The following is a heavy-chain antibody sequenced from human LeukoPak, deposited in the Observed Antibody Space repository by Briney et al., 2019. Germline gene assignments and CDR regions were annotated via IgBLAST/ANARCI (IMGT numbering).Heavy chain of an antibody. CDR3: AKVSGSYFDY. D-gene: IGHD1-26*01. Sequence: GGSLRLSCAASGFTFSSYWMTWVRQAPGKGLEYVSAISSNGGRTYYANSVKGRFTISRDNSKNTLYLQMNSLRAEDTAVYYCAKVSGSYFDYWGQGTLVTVSS. V-gene: IGHV3-64*01. CDR1: GFTFSSYW. CDR2: ISSNGGRT. J-gene: IGHJ4*02.